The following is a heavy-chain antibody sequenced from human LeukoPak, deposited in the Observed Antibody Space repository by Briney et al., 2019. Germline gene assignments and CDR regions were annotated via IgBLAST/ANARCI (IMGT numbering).Heavy chain of an antibody. CDR2: IKQDGSEE. V-gene: IGHV3-7*01. D-gene: IGHD2-8*01. J-gene: IGHJ4*02. Sequence: GGSLRLSCAASGFTFSSYWMSWVRQAPGKGLEWVANIKQDGSEEVYVDSVKGRFTISRDNSKNTLYLEMNSLRAEDTAVFYCAKDGFCTTTTCYPKHFASWGQGTLVTVSS. CDR3: AKDGFCTTTTCYPKHFAS. CDR1: GFTFSSYW.